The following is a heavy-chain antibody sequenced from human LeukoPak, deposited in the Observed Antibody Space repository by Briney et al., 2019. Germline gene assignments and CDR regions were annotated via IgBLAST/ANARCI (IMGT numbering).Heavy chain of an antibody. CDR2: IGWNSGGI. J-gene: IGHJ4*02. Sequence: GGSLRLSCAASGFTFDDYAMHWVRQAPGKGLERVSGIGWNSGGIVYADSVKGRFTISRDNAKNSLYLQMNSLGAEDTAFYYCVKVTAAGFVDHWGQGTLVTVSS. D-gene: IGHD6-13*01. CDR1: GFTFDDYA. V-gene: IGHV3-9*01. CDR3: VKVTAAGFVDH.